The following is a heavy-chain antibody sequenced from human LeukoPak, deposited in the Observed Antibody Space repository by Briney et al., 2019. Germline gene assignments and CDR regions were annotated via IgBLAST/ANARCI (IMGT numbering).Heavy chain of an antibody. CDR2: INHSGST. CDR3: ARGTAFITIFAEWLLYTKKGVYWFDP. V-gene: IGHV4-34*01. CDR1: GGSFSGYY. Sequence: SETLSLTCAVYGGSFSGYYWSWIRQPPGKGLEWIGEINHSGSTNYNPSLKSRVTISVDTSKNQFSLKLSSVTAADTAVYYCARGTAFITIFAEWLLYTKKGVYWFDPWGQGTLVTVSS. J-gene: IGHJ5*02. D-gene: IGHD3-3*01.